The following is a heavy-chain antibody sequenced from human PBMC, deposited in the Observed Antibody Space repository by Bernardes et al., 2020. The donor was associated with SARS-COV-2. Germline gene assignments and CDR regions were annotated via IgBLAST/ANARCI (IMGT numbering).Heavy chain of an antibody. D-gene: IGHD6-19*01. CDR3: AKAPLAVAGTVPDYYYGMDV. J-gene: IGHJ6*02. Sequence: GWSLRLSCAASGFTFSSYGMHWVRQAPGKGLEWVAVIWYDGSSQYYGDSVKGRFTISRDNSKNTLYLQMNSLRAEDTAVYYCAKAPLAVAGTVPDYYYGMDVWGQGTTVTVSS. CDR1: GFTFSSYG. V-gene: IGHV3-33*06. CDR2: IWYDGSSQ.